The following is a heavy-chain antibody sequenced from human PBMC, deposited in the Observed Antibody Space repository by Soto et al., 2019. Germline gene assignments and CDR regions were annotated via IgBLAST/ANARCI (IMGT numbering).Heavy chain of an antibody. CDR3: ARDPQIAAAGMRAFDI. CDR1: GYTFTSYY. J-gene: IGHJ3*02. CDR2: INPSGGST. D-gene: IGHD6-13*01. V-gene: IGHV1-46*01. Sequence: GASVKVSCKASGYTFTSYYMHWVRQAPGQGLEWMGIINPSGGSTSYAQKFQGRVTMTRDTSTSTVYMELSSLRSEDTAVYYCARDPQIAAAGMRAFDIWGQGTMVTVSS.